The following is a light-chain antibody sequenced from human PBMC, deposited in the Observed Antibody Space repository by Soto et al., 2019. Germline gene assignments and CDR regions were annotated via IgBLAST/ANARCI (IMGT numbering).Light chain of an antibody. V-gene: IGKV3-20*01. CDR3: QQYGSTPPVT. Sequence: EIVLTQSPGTLSLPPGERATLSCRASQSVSSEYLSWYQQKPGQPPRLLIYGASYRATGIPDRFSGGGSGTDFTLTISRLEAEDFAVYYCQQYGSTPPVTFGGGTKVDIK. J-gene: IGKJ4*01. CDR1: QSVSSEY. CDR2: GAS.